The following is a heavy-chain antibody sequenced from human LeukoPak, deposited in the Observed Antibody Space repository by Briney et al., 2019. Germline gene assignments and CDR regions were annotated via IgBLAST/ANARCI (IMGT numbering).Heavy chain of an antibody. CDR1: GGSISSSSYY. V-gene: IGHV4-39*07. D-gene: IGHD6-19*01. CDR2: IYYSGST. J-gene: IGHJ4*02. CDR3: ARDTAVAGKGVDY. Sequence: SETLSLTCTVSGGSISSSSYYWGWIRQPPGKGLEWIGSIYYSGSTYYNPSLKSRVTISVDTSKSQFSLKLSSVTAADTAVYYCARDTAVAGKGVDYWGQGTLVTVSS.